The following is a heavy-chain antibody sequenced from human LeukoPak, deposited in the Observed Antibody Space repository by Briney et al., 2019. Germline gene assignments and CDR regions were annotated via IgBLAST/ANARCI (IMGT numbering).Heavy chain of an antibody. CDR3: ARDGSSRDDSGGYHY. J-gene: IGHJ4*02. V-gene: IGHV4-4*07. D-gene: IGHD3-22*01. CDR2: VHMSGST. Sequence: SETLSLTCTVSGDTINPYHWTWIRQTAGKGLEWIGRVHMSGSTNYNPSLWSRVAISMDNSKNQFSLKVNSVTVADTGVYYCARDGSSRDDSGGYHYWGQGTLVTVSS. CDR1: GDTINPYH.